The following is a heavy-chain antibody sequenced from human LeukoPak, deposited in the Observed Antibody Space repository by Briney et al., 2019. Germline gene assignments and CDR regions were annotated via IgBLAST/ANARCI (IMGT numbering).Heavy chain of an antibody. CDR2: IYTSGST. D-gene: IGHD6-6*01. J-gene: IGHJ3*02. Sequence: SETLSLTCTVSGGSISSYYWSWIRQPAGKGLEWIGRIYTSGSTNYNPSLKSRVTMSVDTSKNQFSLKLSSVTAADTAVYYCARAGPRAARRISVLGAFDIWGQGTMVTVSS. V-gene: IGHV4-4*07. CDR3: ARAGPRAARRISVLGAFDI. CDR1: GGSISSYY.